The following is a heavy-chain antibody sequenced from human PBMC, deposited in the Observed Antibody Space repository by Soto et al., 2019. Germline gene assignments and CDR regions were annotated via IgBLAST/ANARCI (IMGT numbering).Heavy chain of an antibody. CDR3: AKSGCSSTSCYFYYYYGMDV. Sequence: PGGSLRLSCAASGFTFSSYAMSWVRQAPGKGLEWVSAISGSGGSTYYADSVKGRFTISRDNSKNTLYLQMNSLRAEDTAVYYCAKSGCSSTSCYFYYYYGMDVWGQGTTVTVSS. V-gene: IGHV3-23*01. D-gene: IGHD2-2*01. CDR2: ISGSGGST. J-gene: IGHJ6*02. CDR1: GFTFSSYA.